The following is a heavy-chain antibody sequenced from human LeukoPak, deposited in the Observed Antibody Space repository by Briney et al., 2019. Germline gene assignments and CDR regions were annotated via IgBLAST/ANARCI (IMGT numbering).Heavy chain of an antibody. V-gene: IGHV4-59*01. CDR3: ARASCGGDCYGV. CDR1: GGSISSYY. J-gene: IGHJ4*02. D-gene: IGHD2-21*02. CDR2: IYYSGST. Sequence: SETLSLTCTVPGGSISSYYWSWIRQPPGKGLEWIGYIYYSGSTNYNPSLKSRVTISVDTSKKQFSLKLSSVTAADTAVYYCARASCGGDCYGVWGQGTLVTVSS.